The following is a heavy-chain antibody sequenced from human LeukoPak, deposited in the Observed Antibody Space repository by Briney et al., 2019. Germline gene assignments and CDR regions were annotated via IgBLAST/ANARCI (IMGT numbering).Heavy chain of an antibody. J-gene: IGHJ4*02. D-gene: IGHD5-18*01. CDR2: IYYSGST. CDR3: ASASLDTAMVYGVDY. V-gene: IGHV4-59*08. Sequence: SETLSLTCTVSGGSISSYYWSWIRQPPGKGLEWVGYIYYSGSTNYNPSLKSRVTISVDTSKNQFSLKLSSVTAADTAVYYCASASLDTAMVYGVDYWGQGTLVTVSS. CDR1: GGSISSYY.